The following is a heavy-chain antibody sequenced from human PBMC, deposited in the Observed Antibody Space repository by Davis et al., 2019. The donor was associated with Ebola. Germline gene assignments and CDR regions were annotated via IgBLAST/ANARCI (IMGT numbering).Heavy chain of an antibody. CDR3: ARRRYQLSTASWDYFDY. CDR2: IDPGDSYT. J-gene: IGHJ4*02. Sequence: GESLKISCQASGHSFANYWMSWVRQMPGKGLEWMGRIDPGDSYTNYSPSFQGHVTISADKSISTAYLQWSSLKASDTAMYYCARRRYQLSTASWDYFDYWGQGTLVTVSS. CDR1: GHSFANYW. D-gene: IGHD2-2*01. V-gene: IGHV5-10-1*01.